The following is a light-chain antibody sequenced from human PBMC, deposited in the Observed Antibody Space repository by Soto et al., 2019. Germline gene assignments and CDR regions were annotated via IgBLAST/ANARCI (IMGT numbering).Light chain of an antibody. J-gene: IGLJ1*01. CDR2: EAT. V-gene: IGLV2-23*01. Sequence: QSALTQPASVSGSPGQSITISCTGTSSDVGSYNLVSWYQQHPGKAPKLMNYEATKRPSGVSDRFSGSRSGNTASLTISGLQAEDEADYYGCSYASSSTYVFGTGTKLTVL. CDR1: SSDVGSYNL. CDR3: CSYASSSTYV.